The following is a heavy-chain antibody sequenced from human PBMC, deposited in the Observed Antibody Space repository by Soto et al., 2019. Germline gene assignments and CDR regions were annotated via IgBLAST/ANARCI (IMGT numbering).Heavy chain of an antibody. D-gene: IGHD3-10*01. J-gene: IGHJ4*02. CDR3: ARSLGFYGSGSYPPSFDY. CDR1: GGSISSYY. Sequence: SETLSLTCTVSGGSISSYYWSWIRQPPGKGLEWIGYIYYSGSTNYNPSLKSRVTISVDTSKNQFSLKLSSVTAPDTAVYYCARSLGFYGSGSYPPSFDYWGQGTLVTVS. CDR2: IYYSGST. V-gene: IGHV4-59*01.